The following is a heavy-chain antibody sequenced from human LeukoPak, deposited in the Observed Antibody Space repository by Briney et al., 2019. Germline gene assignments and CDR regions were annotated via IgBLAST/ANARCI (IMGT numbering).Heavy chain of an antibody. CDR3: ARAPDSDSSGYSH. J-gene: IGHJ4*02. D-gene: IGHD3-22*01. V-gene: IGHV1-18*01. CDR2: INPYNGGT. CDR1: GYTFTSYG. Sequence: GASVKVSCKASGYTFTSYGISWVRQAPGQGLEWMAWINPYNGGTNYAQRFQGRVTVATDTSISTAYMELSRLRSDDTAVYYCARAPDSDSSGYSHWGQGTLVTVAP.